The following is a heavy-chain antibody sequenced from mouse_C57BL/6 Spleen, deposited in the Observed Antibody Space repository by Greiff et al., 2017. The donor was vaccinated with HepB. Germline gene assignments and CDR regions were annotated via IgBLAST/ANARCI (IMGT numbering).Heavy chain of an antibody. V-gene: IGHV1-42*01. CDR2: INPSTGGT. J-gene: IGHJ3*01. Sequence: EVQLQQSGPELVKPGASVKISCKASGYSFTGYYMNWVKQSPEKSLERIGEINPSTGGTTYNQKFKAKATLTVDKSSSTAYMQLKSLTSEDSAVYYCASHYYTLFAYWGQGTLVTVSA. CDR1: GYSFTGYY. CDR3: ASHYYTLFAY. D-gene: IGHD2-12*01.